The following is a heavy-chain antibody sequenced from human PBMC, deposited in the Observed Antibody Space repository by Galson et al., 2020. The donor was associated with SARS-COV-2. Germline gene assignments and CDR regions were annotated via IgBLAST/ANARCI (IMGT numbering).Heavy chain of an antibody. D-gene: IGHD1-7*01. CDR1: GYTFTSST. CDR3: ARDGGTTSYYYYYMDV. Sequence: ASVKVSCKASGYTFTSSTMHWVRQDPGQRLEWMGWINAGNGNTKYSQKFQGRVTITRDTPARTVYMELSSLRSEDTAVYYCARDGGTTSYYYYYMDVWCKGTSVTVSS. J-gene: IGHJ6*03. V-gene: IGHV1-3*01. CDR2: INAGNGNT.